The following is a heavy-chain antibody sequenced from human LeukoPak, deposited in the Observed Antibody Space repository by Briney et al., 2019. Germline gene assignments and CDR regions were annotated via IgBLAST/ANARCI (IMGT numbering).Heavy chain of an antibody. D-gene: IGHD7-27*01. J-gene: IGHJ4*02. Sequence: GGSLRLSCAASGFTFSSYWMNWARQAPGKGLEWVASINHNGNVNYYVDSVKGRFTISRDNAKNILYLQMNSLRAEDTALYYCATSLGPLTEYWGQGTLVTVSS. CDR3: ATSLGPLTEY. CDR1: GFTFSSYW. V-gene: IGHV3-7*01. CDR2: INHNGNVN.